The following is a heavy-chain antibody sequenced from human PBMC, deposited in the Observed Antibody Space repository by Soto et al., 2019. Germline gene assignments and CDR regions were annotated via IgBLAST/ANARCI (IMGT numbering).Heavy chain of an antibody. V-gene: IGHV1-46*01. CDR3: AGMDAVKNGGWRHVDF. D-gene: IGHD6-19*01. J-gene: IGHJ4*02. CDR2: INPSGGGT. Sequence: QVQLVQSGAEVKKPGASVKVSCKASGYSFTSYFIHWVRQAPGQGLEWMGIINPSGGGTTYAEKFQGRVAMTTDTYASTVYMELRSPRSEDTAMYYCAGMDAVKNGGWRHVDFWGQGTLVTVSS. CDR1: GYSFTSYF.